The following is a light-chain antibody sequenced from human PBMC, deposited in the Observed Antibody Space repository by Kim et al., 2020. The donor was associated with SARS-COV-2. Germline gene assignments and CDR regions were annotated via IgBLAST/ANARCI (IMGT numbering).Light chain of an antibody. CDR3: SSYTSSSTYV. V-gene: IGLV2-14*03. CDR2: DVS. Sequence: GQSITIFCTGTSSDVGGYNYVSWYQQHPGKAPQLMIYDVSKRPSGVSNRFSGSKSGNTASLTISGLQAEDEADYYCSSYTSSSTYVFGTGTKVTVL. J-gene: IGLJ1*01. CDR1: SSDVGGYNY.